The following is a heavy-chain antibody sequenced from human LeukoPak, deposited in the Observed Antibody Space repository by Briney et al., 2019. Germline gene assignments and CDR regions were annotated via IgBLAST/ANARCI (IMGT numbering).Heavy chain of an antibody. CDR3: AGSTYYYDSSGYYHLDY. CDR1: GGSISSGSYY. CDR2: IYTSGST. Sequence: PSETLSLTCTVSGGSISSGSYYWSWIRQPAGKGLEWIGRIYTSGSTNYNPSLKSRVTISVDTSKNQFSLKLSSVTAADTAVYYCAGSTYYYDSSGYYHLDYWGQGTLVTVSS. J-gene: IGHJ4*02. V-gene: IGHV4-61*02. D-gene: IGHD3-22*01.